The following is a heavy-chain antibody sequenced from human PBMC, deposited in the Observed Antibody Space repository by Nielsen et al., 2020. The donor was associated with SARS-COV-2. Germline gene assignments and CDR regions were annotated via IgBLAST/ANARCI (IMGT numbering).Heavy chain of an antibody. J-gene: IGHJ5*02. CDR1: GGSISSYH. Sequence: SETLSLTCTVSGGSISSYHWSWIRQPPGKGLEWIGYIYYSGSTNYNPSLKSRVTISVDTSKNQFSLKLSPVTAADTAVYYCARSKSHPKKNWFDPWGQGTLVTVSS. CDR2: IYYSGST. CDR3: ARSKSHPKKNWFDP. V-gene: IGHV4-59*08.